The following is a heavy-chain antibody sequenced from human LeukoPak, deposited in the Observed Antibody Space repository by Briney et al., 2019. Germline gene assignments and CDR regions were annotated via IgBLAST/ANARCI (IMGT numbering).Heavy chain of an antibody. CDR3: VKGSKLLLFTRDYNMDV. V-gene: IGHV3-48*01. J-gene: IGHJ6*03. CDR1: GFTFSSYS. Sequence: GGSLRLSCAASGFTFSSYSMNWVRQAPGKGLEWVSYISSSSSTICYADSVKGRFTISRDNSKNTLYLQMNRLRAEDTAVYYCVKGSKLLLFTRDYNMDVWGKGTTVTISS. D-gene: IGHD1-7*01. CDR2: ISSSSSTI.